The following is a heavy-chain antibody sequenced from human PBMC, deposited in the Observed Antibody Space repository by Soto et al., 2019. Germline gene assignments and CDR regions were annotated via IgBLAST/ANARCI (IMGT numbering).Heavy chain of an antibody. CDR2: IYYSGST. D-gene: IGHD6-6*01. J-gene: IGHJ5*02. CDR3: ARLSSSNWFDP. CDR1: GGSISSGGYY. Sequence: PSETLSLTCTVSGGSISSGGYYWSWIRQHPGKGLEWIGYIYYSGSTYYNPSLKSRVTISVDTSKNQFSLKLSSVTAADTAVYYCARLSSSNWFDPWGQGTLVTVSS. V-gene: IGHV4-31*03.